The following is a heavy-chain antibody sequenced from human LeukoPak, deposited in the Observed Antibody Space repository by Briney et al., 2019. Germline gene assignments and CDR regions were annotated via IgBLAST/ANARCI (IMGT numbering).Heavy chain of an antibody. V-gene: IGHV3-30-3*01. CDR3: ARDPDIVVVPAAMRFDY. J-gene: IGHJ4*02. CDR2: IPYDGSNK. CDR1: GFTFSSYA. D-gene: IGHD2-2*01. Sequence: GRSLRLSCAASGFTFSSYAMHWVRQAPGKGLEWVAVIPYDGSNKYYADSVKGRFTISRDNSKNTLYLQMNSLRAEDTAVYYCARDPDIVVVPAAMRFDYWGQGTLVTVSS.